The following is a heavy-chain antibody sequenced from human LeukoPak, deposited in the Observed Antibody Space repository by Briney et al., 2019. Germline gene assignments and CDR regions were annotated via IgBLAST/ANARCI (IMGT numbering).Heavy chain of an antibody. V-gene: IGHV3-7*01. CDR3: ARVRYYLYMDV. CDR2: IKQDGSEK. J-gene: IGHJ6*03. CDR1: GFTFSNAW. Sequence: GGSLRLSCAASGFTFSNAWMSWVRQAPGKGLEWVANIKQDGSEKDYVDSVKGRFTISRDNAKNSLFLQMNSLRAEDTAVYYCARVRYYLYMDVWGKGTTVSVSS.